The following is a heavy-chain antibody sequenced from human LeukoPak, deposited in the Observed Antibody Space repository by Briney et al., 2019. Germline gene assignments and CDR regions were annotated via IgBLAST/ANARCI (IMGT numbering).Heavy chain of an antibody. CDR2: NCYSGST. Sequence: SETLSLTCTVSGGSISRYYWSWIRQPPGKGLEWIGYNCYSGSTNYNPPHKSLVTISVDTSKNHFSLKLSSVTAAHTAVYFCACGGGHSSGYYEFDYWGQRTLVTVSS. CDR3: ACGGGHSSGYYEFDY. D-gene: IGHD3-22*01. CDR1: GGSISRYY. J-gene: IGHJ4*02. V-gene: IGHV4-59*08.